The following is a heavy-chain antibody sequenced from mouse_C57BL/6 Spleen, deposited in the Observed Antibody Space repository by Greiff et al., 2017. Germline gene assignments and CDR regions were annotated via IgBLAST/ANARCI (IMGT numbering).Heavy chain of an antibody. CDR2: INPSNGGT. CDR3: ARWPSVTGDWYFDV. D-gene: IGHD4-1*01. J-gene: IGHJ1*03. V-gene: IGHV1-53*01. Sequence: QVQLQQPGTELVKPGASVKLSCKASGYTFTSYWMHWVKQRPGQGLEWIGNINPSNGGTNSNEKFKSKATLTVAEASSTAYMQLSSLTSDASEVDYCARWPSVTGDWYFDVWGTGTTVTVSS. CDR1: GYTFTSYW.